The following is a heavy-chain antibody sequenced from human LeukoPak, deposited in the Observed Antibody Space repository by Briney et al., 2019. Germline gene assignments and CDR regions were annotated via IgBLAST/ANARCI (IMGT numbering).Heavy chain of an antibody. Sequence: GGSLRLSCAASGSTFSSYGMHWVRQAPGKGLEWVAFIQYDGSNKYYADSVKGRFTISRDNSKNTLYVQMNSLRAEDTAVYYCAKDQRSRVIVKAGIDYWGQGTLVTVSS. V-gene: IGHV3-30*02. D-gene: IGHD3-22*01. J-gene: IGHJ4*02. CDR3: AKDQRSRVIVKAGIDY. CDR1: GSTFSSYG. CDR2: IQYDGSNK.